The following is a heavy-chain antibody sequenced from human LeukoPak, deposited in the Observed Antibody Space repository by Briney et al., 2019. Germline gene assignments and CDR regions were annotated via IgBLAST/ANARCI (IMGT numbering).Heavy chain of an antibody. CDR2: ISSSSSYI. Sequence: GGSLRLSCAASGYTFSNYNLNWVRQSPGKGLEWVSSISSSSSYIYYADSMKGRFTISRDNAKNSLYLQMNSLRAEDTAVYYCARWYSSSSGFFNYYYMDVWGKGTTVTVSS. CDR1: GYTFSNYN. J-gene: IGHJ6*03. CDR3: ARWYSSSSGFFNYYYMDV. V-gene: IGHV3-21*06. D-gene: IGHD6-13*01.